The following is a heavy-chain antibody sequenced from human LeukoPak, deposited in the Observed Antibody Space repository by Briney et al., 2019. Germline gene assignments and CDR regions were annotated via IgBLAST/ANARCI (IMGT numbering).Heavy chain of an antibody. V-gene: IGHV1-2*02. D-gene: IGHD4-11*01. CDR3: ATSAGDYRAGHYYYMGV. CDR1: GYTFTGYY. Sequence: ASVKVSCKASGYTFTGYYFHWVRQAPGQGLEWMGWINPNTAGTNYAQKFLGGVTLTWDTSISTAYMELNRLTSDDTAVYYCATSAGDYRAGHYYYMGVWGQGRMVTVS. CDR2: INPNTAGT. J-gene: IGHJ6*03.